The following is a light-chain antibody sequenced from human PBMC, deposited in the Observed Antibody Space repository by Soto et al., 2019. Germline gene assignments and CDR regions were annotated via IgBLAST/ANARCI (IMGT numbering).Light chain of an antibody. J-gene: IGKJ4*01. Sequence: EIVLTQSPGTLSLSPGERATLSCRASQTVRNNYLAWYQQKPGRAPRLLIYDAASRATGITDSFCGGGSGTDVTLTISRLEPEDFAVYYCQQFSSYPLTFGGGTKVDIK. CDR2: DAA. V-gene: IGKV3-20*01. CDR3: QQFSSYPLT. CDR1: QTVRNNY.